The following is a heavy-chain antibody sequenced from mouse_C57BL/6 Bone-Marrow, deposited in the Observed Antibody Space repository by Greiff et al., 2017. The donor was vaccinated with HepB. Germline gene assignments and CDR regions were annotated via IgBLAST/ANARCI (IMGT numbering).Heavy chain of an antibody. J-gene: IGHJ3*01. CDR3: GRDLAWFAY. V-gene: IGHV1-82*01. CDR1: GYAFSSSW. CDR2: FYPGDGDT. Sequence: VKLMESGPELVKPGASVKISCKASGYAFSSSWMNWVKQRPGKGLVWIGRFYPGDGDTNYNGKFKGKATLTADKSSSTAYMQLSSLTSEDSAVYFCGRDLAWFAYWGQGTLVTVSA.